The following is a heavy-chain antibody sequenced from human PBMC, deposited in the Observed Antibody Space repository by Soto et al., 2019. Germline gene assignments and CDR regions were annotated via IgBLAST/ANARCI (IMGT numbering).Heavy chain of an antibody. J-gene: IGHJ3*02. CDR2: IYPGDSDT. V-gene: IGHV5-51*01. Sequence: CVGWIIKKPGKGLEWMGIIYPGDSDTKYSPSFQGQVTISADKSITTAYLQWSSLKASDTVMFYCAKQVNDSMSEAFDTWGKGTMVTV. CDR1: C. D-gene: IGHD1-1*01. CDR3: AKQVNDSMSEAFDT.